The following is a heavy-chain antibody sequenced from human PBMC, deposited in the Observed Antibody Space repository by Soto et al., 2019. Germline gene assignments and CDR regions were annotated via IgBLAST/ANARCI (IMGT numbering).Heavy chain of an antibody. CDR1: RVRVVCSD. V-gene: IGHV3-53*01. D-gene: IGHD3-22*01. CDR3: ARLPGAFYYDNSDSDFHDY. Sequence: GIGRAASRVRVVCSDMNGFLQSPQKGLEWISVIYPDDNTYYAESVRGRFTLSKDSSRNTVSLQMNSLRAEDTAVYYCARLPGAFYYDNSDSDFHDYWGQGTIVTVSS. CDR2: IYPDDNT. J-gene: IGHJ4*02.